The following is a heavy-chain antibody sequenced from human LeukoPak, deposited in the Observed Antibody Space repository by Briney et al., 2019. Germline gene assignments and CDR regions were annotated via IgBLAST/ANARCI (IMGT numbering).Heavy chain of an antibody. V-gene: IGHV4-30-2*01. Sequence: SETLSLTCAVSGGSISSGGYSWSWIRQPPGKGLEWIGYIYHSGSTNYNPSLKSRVTISVDTSKNQFSLKLSSVTAADTAVYYCARAPFKATVTTYPPPSYFDYWGQGTLVTVSS. D-gene: IGHD4-4*01. CDR3: ARAPFKATVTTYPPPSYFDY. CDR1: GGSISSGGYS. J-gene: IGHJ4*02. CDR2: IYHSGST.